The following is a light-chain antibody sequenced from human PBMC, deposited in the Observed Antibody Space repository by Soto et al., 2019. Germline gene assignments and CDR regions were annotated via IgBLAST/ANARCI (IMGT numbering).Light chain of an antibody. J-gene: IGKJ1*01. V-gene: IGKV3-20*01. CDR1: QSVSSKY. CDR3: HQYGNSLST. CDR2: STS. Sequence: IVLKQSPGTLSLTTGEGATLSCRASQSVSSKYLAWYQLKPGQAPRLLIYSTSSRATGIPDRFIGYGSGTDFALTITSLEPEDFALYYCHQYGNSLSTFGQGTKVDIK.